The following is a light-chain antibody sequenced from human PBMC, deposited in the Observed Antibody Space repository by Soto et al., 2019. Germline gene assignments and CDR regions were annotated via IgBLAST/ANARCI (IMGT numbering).Light chain of an antibody. CDR3: SSYTSTTTLYV. CDR2: EVS. V-gene: IGLV2-14*01. Sequence: QSVLTQPASVSGSPGQSITISCTGTSRDVGNYNYVSWYQQDPGKAPKLIIYEVSTRPPGVSSRFSGSKSDNTASLTISGLQAEDEADYYCSSYTSTTTLYVFGTGTKVTVL. CDR1: SRDVGNYNY. J-gene: IGLJ1*01.